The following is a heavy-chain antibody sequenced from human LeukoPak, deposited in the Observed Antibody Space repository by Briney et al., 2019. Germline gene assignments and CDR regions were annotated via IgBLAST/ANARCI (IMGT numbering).Heavy chain of an antibody. J-gene: IGHJ4*02. CDR2: ISGDGGNT. CDR1: GFTFDDYA. Sequence: QPGGSLRLSCAVSGFTFDDYAMHWGRQAPGKGLAWVTLISGDGGNTYYADSVKGRFTISRDNSKNSLYLQMNSLRTEDTALYYCAKGKRGSGNFYTSFDYWGQGTLVTVSS. CDR3: AKGKRGSGNFYTSFDY. V-gene: IGHV3-43*02. D-gene: IGHD3-10*01.